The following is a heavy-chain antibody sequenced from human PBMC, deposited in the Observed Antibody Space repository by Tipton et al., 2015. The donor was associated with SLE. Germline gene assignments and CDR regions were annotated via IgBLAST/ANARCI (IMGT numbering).Heavy chain of an antibody. CDR2: IWYDGSNK. CDR1: GFTFSSYG. V-gene: IGHV3-33*01. Sequence: SLRLSYAASGFTFSSYGMHWVRQAPGKGLEWVAVIWYDGSNKYYADSVKGRFTISRDNSKNTLYLQMNSLRAEDTAVYYCARDIAYSSTVNYGMDVWGQGTTVTVS. CDR3: ARDIAYSSTVNYGMDV. J-gene: IGHJ6*02. D-gene: IGHD4-11*01.